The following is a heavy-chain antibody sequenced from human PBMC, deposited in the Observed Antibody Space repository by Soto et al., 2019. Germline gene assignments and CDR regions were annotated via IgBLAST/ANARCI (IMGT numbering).Heavy chain of an antibody. CDR1: GGSISSSSCY. D-gene: IGHD2-21*02. J-gene: IGHJ6*02. CDR2: SYYSGST. CDR3: ARLTVEDGDGYYYYGLDV. V-gene: IGHV4-39*01. Sequence: QLQLQESGPGLVKPSETLSLTCTVSGGSISSSSCYWGWIRQPPGKGLEWIGSSYYSGSTYYNPSLRSRVTISVDTSTTQFSRTLSSVTAADTSVYYCARLTVEDGDGYYYYGLDVWGQGTTVTVSS.